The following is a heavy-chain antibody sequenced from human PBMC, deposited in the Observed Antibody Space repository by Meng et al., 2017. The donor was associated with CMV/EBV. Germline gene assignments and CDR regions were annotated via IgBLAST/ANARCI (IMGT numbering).Heavy chain of an antibody. J-gene: IGHJ4*02. CDR2: ISSGGSSK. CDR3: ARSHFDSNDPFDY. V-gene: IGHV3-48*04. D-gene: IGHD3-22*01. Sequence: GESLKISCAASGFTFSSYTMSWVRQAPGKGLEWVSYISSGGSSKYYADSLRGRFTISRDNAKNSLYLQMNSLRADDTAVYYCARSHFDSNDPFDYWGQGTVVTVSS. CDR1: GFTFSSYT.